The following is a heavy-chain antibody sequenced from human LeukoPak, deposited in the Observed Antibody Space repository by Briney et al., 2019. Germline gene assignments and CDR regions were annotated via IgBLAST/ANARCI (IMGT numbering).Heavy chain of an antibody. D-gene: IGHD3-22*01. CDR2: INHSGST. CDR3: ARGATTYYYDSSGSYYFDY. Sequence: SETLSLTCAVYGGSFSGYYWSWIRQPPGKWLEWIGEINHSGSTNYNPSLKSRATISVDTSKNQFSLKLSSVTAADTAVYYCARGATTYYYDSSGSYYFDYWGQGTLVTVSS. V-gene: IGHV4-34*01. CDR1: GGSFSGYY. J-gene: IGHJ4*02.